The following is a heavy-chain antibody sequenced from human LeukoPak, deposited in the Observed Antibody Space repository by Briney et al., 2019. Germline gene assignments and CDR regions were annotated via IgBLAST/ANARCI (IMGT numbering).Heavy chain of an antibody. CDR1: GYTFTSYY. J-gene: IGHJ4*02. CDR3: ARDYKTTGTTWDY. V-gene: IGHV1-18*04. CDR2: ISAYNGNT. D-gene: IGHD1-1*01. Sequence: ASVKVSCKASGYTFTSYYMHWVRQAPGQGLEWMGWISAYNGNTNYAQKLQGRVTMTTDTSTSTAYMELRSLRSKDTAVYYCARDYKTTGTTWDYWGQGTLVTVSS.